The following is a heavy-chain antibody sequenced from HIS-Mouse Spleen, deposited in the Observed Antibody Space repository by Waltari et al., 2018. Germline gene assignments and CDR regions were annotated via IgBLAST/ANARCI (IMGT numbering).Heavy chain of an antibody. CDR1: GGSISSSSYY. V-gene: IGHV4-39*07. CDR3: AREIPYSSSWYDWYFDL. D-gene: IGHD6-13*01. J-gene: IGHJ2*01. CDR2: IYYSGGT. Sequence: QLQLQESGPGLVKPSETLSLTCTVSGGSISSSSYYWGWIRQPPGKGLEWIGSIYYSGGTYYNPSLKGRVTRSVDTSKNQFSLKLSSVTAADTAVYYCAREIPYSSSWYDWYFDLWGRGTLVTVSS.